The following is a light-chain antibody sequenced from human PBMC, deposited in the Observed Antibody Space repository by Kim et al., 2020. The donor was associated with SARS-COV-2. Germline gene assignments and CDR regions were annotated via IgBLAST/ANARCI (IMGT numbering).Light chain of an antibody. Sequence: QSALTQPPSASGSPGQSVTISCTGTSRDVGGYNYVSWYQQHPGKAPKLMIYEVNKRPSGVPDRFSGSKSGNTASLTVSGLQAEDEADYYCNSYAGSNKYYVFGTGTKVTVL. CDR1: SRDVGGYNY. CDR2: EVN. CDR3: NSYAGSNKYYV. V-gene: IGLV2-8*01. J-gene: IGLJ1*01.